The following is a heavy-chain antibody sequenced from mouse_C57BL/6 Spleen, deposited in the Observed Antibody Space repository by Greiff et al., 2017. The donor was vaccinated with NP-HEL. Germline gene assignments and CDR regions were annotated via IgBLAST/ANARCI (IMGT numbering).Heavy chain of an antibody. CDR2: ISYDGSN. V-gene: IGHV3-6*01. CDR1: GYSITSGYY. CDR3: ARSSYVYWYFDV. J-gene: IGHJ1*03. Sequence: ESGPGLVKPSQSLSLTCSVTGYSITSGYYWNWIRQFPGNKLEWMGYISYDGSNNYNPSLKNRISITRDTSKNQFFLKLNSVTTEDTATYYCARSSYVYWYFDVWGTGTTVTVSS. D-gene: IGHD1-1*01.